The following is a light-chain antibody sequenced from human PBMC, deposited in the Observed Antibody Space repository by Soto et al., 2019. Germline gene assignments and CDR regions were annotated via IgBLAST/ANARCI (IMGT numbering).Light chain of an antibody. V-gene: IGKV3-20*01. J-gene: IGKJ1*01. CDR3: QQYGSSGT. Sequence: VMTQSPLSLPVTLGQPASISCRSSQSLVYSASSSSLAWYQQKPGQAPRILIYDASIRATGIPNRFSGSGSGTDFTLTISRLEPEDFAVYYCQQYGSSGTFGQGTKVDIK. CDR1: QSLVYSASSSS. CDR2: DAS.